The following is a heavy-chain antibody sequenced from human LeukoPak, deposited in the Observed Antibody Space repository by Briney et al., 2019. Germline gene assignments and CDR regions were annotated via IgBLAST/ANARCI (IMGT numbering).Heavy chain of an antibody. J-gene: IGHJ3*02. Sequence: GGSLRLSCVASGFIFSNYGMSWVRQVPGKGLEWVSSVRVDGHTTFYADSVKGRFTISRDNSKSTLHLQMNGLRAEDTAVYYCARDPLDISRWTNAFDIWGQGTTVIVS. V-gene: IGHV3-23*01. CDR1: GFIFSNYG. CDR2: VRVDGHTT. CDR3: ARDPLDISRWTNAFDI. D-gene: IGHD5-12*01.